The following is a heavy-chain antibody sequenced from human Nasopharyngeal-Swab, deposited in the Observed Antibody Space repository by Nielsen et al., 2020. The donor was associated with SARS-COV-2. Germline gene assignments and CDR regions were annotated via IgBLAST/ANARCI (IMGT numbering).Heavy chain of an antibody. CDR1: GFTFSSYA. V-gene: IGHV3-15*01. D-gene: IGHD1-26*01. J-gene: IGHJ4*02. Sequence: GGSLRLSCAASGFTFSSYAMHWVGQAPGKGLEWVGRIKSKTDGGTTDYAAPVKGRFTISRDDSKNTLYLQMNSLKTEDTAVYYCTTVWELLSHWCQGTLVTVSS. CDR2: IKSKTDGGTT. CDR3: TTVWELLSH.